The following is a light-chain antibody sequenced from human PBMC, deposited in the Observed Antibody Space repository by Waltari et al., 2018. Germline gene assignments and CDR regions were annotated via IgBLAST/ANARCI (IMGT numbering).Light chain of an antibody. CDR3: CSYAGSSTFEGVV. CDR1: SSDVGSFNL. J-gene: IGLJ2*01. Sequence: QSALTQPASVSGSPGQSITIPCTGTSSDVGSFNLGHWSPQHPGKAPKLMIYEFSNRPSVVSNRFSGSKSGNTASLTISGLQAEDEADYYCCSYAGSSTFEGVVFGGGTKLTVL. V-gene: IGLV2-23*02. CDR2: EFS.